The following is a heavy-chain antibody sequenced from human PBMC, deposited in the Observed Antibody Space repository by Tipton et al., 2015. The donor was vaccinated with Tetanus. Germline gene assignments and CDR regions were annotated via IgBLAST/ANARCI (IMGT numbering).Heavy chain of an antibody. CDR3: ARGKGDY. Sequence: LRLSCTASGFTFGDYAMSWFRQPPGKGLEWIGEINHSGSTNYNPSLKSRVTISVDTSKNQFSLKLSSVTAADTAVYYCARGKGDYWGQGTLVTVSS. CDR2: INHSGST. V-gene: IGHV4-34*01. J-gene: IGHJ4*02. CDR1: GFTFGDYA.